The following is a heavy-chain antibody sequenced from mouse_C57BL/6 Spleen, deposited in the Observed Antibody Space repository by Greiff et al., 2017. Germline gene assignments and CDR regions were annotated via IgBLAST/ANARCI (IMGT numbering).Heavy chain of an antibody. CDR3: ARGNYDYDEYYVDY. J-gene: IGHJ2*01. CDR2: FHPYNDDT. V-gene: IGHV1-47*01. D-gene: IGHD2-4*01. CDR1: GYTFTTYP. Sequence: VQLQQSGAELVKPGASVKLSCKSSGYTFTTYPIEWMQQNHGKSLEWIGNFHPYNDDTKYNEKFKGKATLPVAKSSSTVYLVLSRVTSDDSAVYYCARGNYDYDEYYVDYWGQGTTLTVSS.